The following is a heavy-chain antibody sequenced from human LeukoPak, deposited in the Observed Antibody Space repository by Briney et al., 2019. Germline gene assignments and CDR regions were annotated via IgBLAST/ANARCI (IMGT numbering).Heavy chain of an antibody. CDR3: ARGGSLGFDY. CDR1: VGTFSSYA. D-gene: IGHD1-26*01. J-gene: IGHJ4*02. CDR2: IIPILGIA. Sequence: SVKVSFKASVGTFSSYAISWVRQAPGQGLEWMGRIIPILGIANYAQKFQGSVTITADKSTSTAYMELGSLRSEDTAVYYYARGGSLGFDYWGQGTLVTVSS. V-gene: IGHV1-69*04.